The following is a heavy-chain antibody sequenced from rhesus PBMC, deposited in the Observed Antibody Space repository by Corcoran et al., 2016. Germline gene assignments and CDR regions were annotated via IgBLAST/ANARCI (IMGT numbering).Heavy chain of an antibody. V-gene: IGHV3S5*01. CDR1: GFTFSCYG. CDR2: ISYTGGST. J-gene: IGHJ4*01. Sequence: EVQLVASGGGLVQPGGSLGLSCAASGFTFSCYGMSWVRQAPGKGLEWVSGISYTGGSTYYADSVKGRFTISRDNSKNTLSLQMNSLRAEDTAVYYCAKNRNFDYWGQGVLVTVSS. CDR3: AKNRNFDY.